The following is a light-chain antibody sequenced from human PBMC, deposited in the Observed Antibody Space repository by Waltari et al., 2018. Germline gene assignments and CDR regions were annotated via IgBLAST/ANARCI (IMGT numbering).Light chain of an antibody. V-gene: IGKV1-39*01. CDR1: QSISSY. CDR3: QQSSSTPPFT. J-gene: IGKJ3*01. CDR2: AAS. Sequence: DIQMTQSPSSLSASVGDRVTITCRAIQSISSYLNWYQQKPGKAPKLLSYAASSLQSGVPSRFSGSGSGTDFTLTINSLQPEDFATYYCQQSSSTPPFTFGPGTKVDIK.